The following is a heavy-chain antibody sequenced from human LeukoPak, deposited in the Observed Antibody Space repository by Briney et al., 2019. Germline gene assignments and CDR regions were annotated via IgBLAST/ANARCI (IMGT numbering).Heavy chain of an antibody. Sequence: SETLSLTCAVYGGSFSGYYWSWIRQPPGKGLEWIGEINHSGSTNYNPSLKSRVTISVDTSKNQFSLKLSSVTAADTAVYYCARGSSSYYYYYMDVWGKGTTVTVSS. J-gene: IGHJ6*03. CDR3: ARGSSSYYYYYMDV. V-gene: IGHV4-34*01. CDR2: INHSGST. CDR1: GGSFSGYY. D-gene: IGHD6-6*01.